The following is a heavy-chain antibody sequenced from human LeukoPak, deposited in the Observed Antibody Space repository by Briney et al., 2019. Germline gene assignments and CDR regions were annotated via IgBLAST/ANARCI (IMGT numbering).Heavy chain of an antibody. V-gene: IGHV3-33*01. CDR2: IWYDGRTK. CDR3: AREWGRIAVAGGPGY. J-gene: IGHJ4*02. D-gene: IGHD6-19*01. Sequence: GGSLRLSCEVSGFIFSNYGLHWVRQAPGKGLEWVALIWYDGRTKFHADSVKGRFTISRDNSANTLYLQMSSLRVEDTAVYYCAREWGRIAVAGGPGYWGQGALVTVSS. CDR1: GFIFSNYG.